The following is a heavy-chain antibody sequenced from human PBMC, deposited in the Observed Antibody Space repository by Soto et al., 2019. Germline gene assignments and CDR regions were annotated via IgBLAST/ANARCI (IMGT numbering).Heavy chain of an antibody. Sequence: PGGSLRLSCAASGFTFSSYGMHWVRQAPGKGLEWVAVIWYDGSNKYYADSVKGRFTISRDNSKNTLYLQMNSLRAEDTAVYYCAKPPARGDGYVVYDLDYWGQGTLVTVSS. CDR1: GFTFSSYG. CDR2: IWYDGSNK. CDR3: AKPPARGDGYVVYDLDY. V-gene: IGHV3-33*06. J-gene: IGHJ4*02. D-gene: IGHD2-8*02.